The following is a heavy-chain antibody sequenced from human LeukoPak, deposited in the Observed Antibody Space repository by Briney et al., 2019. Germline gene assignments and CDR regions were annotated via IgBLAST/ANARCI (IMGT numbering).Heavy chain of an antibody. CDR2: ISAYNGNT. D-gene: IGHD3-3*01. V-gene: IGHV1-18*01. CDR1: GYTFTSYG. CDR3: ARNAITIFGVVTVARHYMDV. Sequence: ASVKVSCKASGYTFTSYGISWVRQAPGQGLGWMGWISAYNGNTNYAQKLQGRVTMTTDTSTSTAYMELRSLRSDDTAVYYCARNAITIFGVVTVARHYMDVWGKGTTVTVSS. J-gene: IGHJ6*03.